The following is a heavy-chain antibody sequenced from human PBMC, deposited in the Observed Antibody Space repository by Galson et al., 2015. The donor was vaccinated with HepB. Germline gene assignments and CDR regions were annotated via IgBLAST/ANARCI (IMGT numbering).Heavy chain of an antibody. CDR1: GFTFSSYA. CDR2: ISYDGSNK. D-gene: IGHD3-22*01. Sequence: SLRLSCAASGFTFSSYAMHWVRQAPGKGLEWVAVISYDGSNKYYADSVKGRFTISRDNSKNTLYLQMNSLRAEDTAVYYCARGGYYDSSGNDYWGQGTLVTVSS. J-gene: IGHJ4*02. V-gene: IGHV3-30-3*01. CDR3: ARGGYYDSSGNDY.